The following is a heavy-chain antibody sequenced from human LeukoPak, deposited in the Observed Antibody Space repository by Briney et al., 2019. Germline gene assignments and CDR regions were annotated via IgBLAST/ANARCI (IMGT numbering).Heavy chain of an antibody. J-gene: IGHJ4*02. V-gene: IGHV4-31*03. CDR1: GGSISSGGYY. CDR2: IYYSGST. Sequence: PSETLSLTCTVSGGSISSGGYYWSWIRQHPGKGLEWTGYIYYSGSTYYNPSLKSRVTISVDTSKTQFSLKLSSVTAADTAVYYCARDPGGSSPYDYWGQGTLVTVSS. CDR3: ARDPGGSSPYDY. D-gene: IGHD1-26*01.